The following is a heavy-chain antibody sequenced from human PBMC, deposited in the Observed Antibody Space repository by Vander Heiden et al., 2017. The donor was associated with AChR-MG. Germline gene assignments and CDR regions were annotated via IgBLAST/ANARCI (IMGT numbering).Heavy chain of an antibody. D-gene: IGHD5-12*01. CDR3: ARGGYNPFDY. Sequence: QVQLVESGGGVVQPGRSLRLSCAASGFTFSSYGMHWFRQAPGKGLEWVAVIWYDGSNKYDADSVKGRFTISRDNSKNTLYLQMNSLRAEDTAVYYCARGGYNPFDYWGQGTLVTVSS. V-gene: IGHV3-33*01. CDR1: GFTFSSYG. J-gene: IGHJ4*02. CDR2: IWYDGSNK.